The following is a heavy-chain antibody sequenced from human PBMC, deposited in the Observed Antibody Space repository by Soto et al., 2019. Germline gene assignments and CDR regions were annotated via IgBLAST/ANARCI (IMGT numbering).Heavy chain of an antibody. J-gene: IGHJ4*02. V-gene: IGHV5-51*03. Sequence: DVQVVQCGAEVKKPGESLKISCEASGYRFITYWIGWVRQMPGKGLEWMGFLYPGDSDTRYSPSFQGQVSISADKSISTAYLQWSSLKASDSAIYYCARRLPTAVTPGYFDLWGQGTLVTVSS. D-gene: IGHD4-17*01. CDR2: LYPGDSDT. CDR1: GYRFITYW. CDR3: ARRLPTAVTPGYFDL.